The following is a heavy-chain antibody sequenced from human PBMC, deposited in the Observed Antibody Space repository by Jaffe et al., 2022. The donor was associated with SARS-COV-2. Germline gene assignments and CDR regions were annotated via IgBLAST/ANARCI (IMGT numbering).Heavy chain of an antibody. D-gene: IGHD7-27*01. CDR2: IFHTGSS. V-gene: IGHV4-31*03. CDR1: GDSISSGDCY. J-gene: IGHJ4*02. Sequence: VQLQESGPGLVKPSQTLSLTCTVSGDSISSGDCYWNWIRQLPGKGLEWIGYIFHTGSSYYNPSLKGRVSMSIDTSKGEFSLRLTSVTAADTAVYYCARDDLTGTFDYWGLGAPVTVSS. CDR3: ARDDLTGTFDY.